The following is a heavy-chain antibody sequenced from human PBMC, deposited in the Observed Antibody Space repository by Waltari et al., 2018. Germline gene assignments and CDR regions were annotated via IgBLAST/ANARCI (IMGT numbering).Heavy chain of an antibody. CDR1: GVSMTNTDF. J-gene: IGHJ4*02. D-gene: IGHD2-15*01. Sequence: QLQLQESGPGLVKPSGTLSLTSAVSGVSMTNTDFWSGVRQPPGKGLECIGQIHRSGRTKYNPSFASRVSMSIDTSNNRCSLMVTSATAADTAVYYCARDRGRGLYLDSWGQGTLVTVSP. V-gene: IGHV4-4*02. CDR2: IHRSGRT. CDR3: ARDRGRGLYLDS.